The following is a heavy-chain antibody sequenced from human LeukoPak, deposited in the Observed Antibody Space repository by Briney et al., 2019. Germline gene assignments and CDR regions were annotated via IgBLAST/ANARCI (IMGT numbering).Heavy chain of an antibody. Sequence: ASVKVSCKASGYTFTSYGISWVRQAPGQGLEWMGWISAYNGNTNYAQKLQGRVTMTTDTSTSTAYMELRSLRFDDTAVYYCALLVTRGYYYMDVWGKGTTVTVSS. V-gene: IGHV1-18*01. CDR1: GYTFTSYG. D-gene: IGHD4-23*01. J-gene: IGHJ6*03. CDR3: ALLVTRGYYYMDV. CDR2: ISAYNGNT.